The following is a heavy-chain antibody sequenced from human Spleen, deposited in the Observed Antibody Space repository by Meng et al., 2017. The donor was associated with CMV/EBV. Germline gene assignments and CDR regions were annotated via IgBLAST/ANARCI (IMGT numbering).Heavy chain of an antibody. CDR1: GFTFSSYS. CDR2: ISSSSSYI. J-gene: IGHJ5*02. V-gene: IGHV3-21*01. CDR3: AREGVVVPAAIS. Sequence: ETLSLTCAASGFTFSSYSMNWVRQAPAKGLEWVSSISSSSSYIYYADSVKGRFTISRDNAKNSLYLQMNSLRAEDTAVYYCAREGVVVPAAISWGQGTLVTVSS. D-gene: IGHD2-2*01.